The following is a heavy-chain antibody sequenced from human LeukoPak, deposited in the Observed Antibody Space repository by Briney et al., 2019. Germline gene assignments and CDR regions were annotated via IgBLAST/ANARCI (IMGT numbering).Heavy chain of an antibody. D-gene: IGHD5-24*01. CDR3: AREGKDGYNYDY. CDR1: GYTLTELS. CDR2: FDPEDGET. V-gene: IGHV1-24*01. J-gene: IGHJ4*02. Sequence: ASVKVSCKVSGYTLTELSMHWVRQAPGKGLEWMGGFDPEDGETIYAQEFQGRVTITRDTSASTAYMELSSLRSEDMAVYYCAREGKDGYNYDYWGQGTLVTVSS.